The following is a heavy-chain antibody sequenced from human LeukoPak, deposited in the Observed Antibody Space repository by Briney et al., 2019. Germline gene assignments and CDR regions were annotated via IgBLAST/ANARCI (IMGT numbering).Heavy chain of an antibody. CDR1: GYTFTNFG. CDR3: ANLLGNDY. V-gene: IGHV3-23*01. CDR2: ISGGGGST. J-gene: IGHJ4*02. Sequence: ASVKVSCKASGYTFTNFGISWVRQAPGKGLEWVSAISGGGGSTYYADSVKGRFTISRDNSKNTLYLQMNSLRAEDTAVYYCANLLGNDYWGQGTLVTVSS.